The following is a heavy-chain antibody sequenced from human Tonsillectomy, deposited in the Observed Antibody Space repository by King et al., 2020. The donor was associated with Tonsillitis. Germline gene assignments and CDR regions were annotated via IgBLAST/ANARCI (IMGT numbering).Heavy chain of an antibody. CDR1: GYTFTTYE. J-gene: IGHJ4*02. Sequence: VQLVQAGAEVKKPGASVKVSCKAFGYTFTTYEIYWGLQATGQGLEWREGMNPNSGDTGYAPKLQGRVTMTRNTSISTAYMELSSLRSEDTAVYYCARAFCGGDCWLTYWGQGTLVTVSS. CDR2: MNPNSGDT. V-gene: IGHV1-8*01. CDR3: ARAFCGGDCWLTY. D-gene: IGHD2-21*01.